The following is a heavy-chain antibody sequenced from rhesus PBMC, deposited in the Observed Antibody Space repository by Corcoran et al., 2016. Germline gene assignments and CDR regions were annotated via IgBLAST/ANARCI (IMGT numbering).Heavy chain of an antibody. D-gene: IGHD3-3*01. V-gene: IGHV4-165*02. CDR2: IGGRSATT. J-gene: IGHJ4*01. CDR1: GGSISGYY. Sequence: QVQLQESGPGLLKPSETLSLTCAVSGGSISGYYWNWIRQPPGGGLEWIGYIGGRSATTYSRPSLKIRLTFSTDTSKSQFSLKLSSVTAVDTAVYYCARFTGYYPNFDSWGQGVLVTVSS. CDR3: ARFTGYYPNFDS.